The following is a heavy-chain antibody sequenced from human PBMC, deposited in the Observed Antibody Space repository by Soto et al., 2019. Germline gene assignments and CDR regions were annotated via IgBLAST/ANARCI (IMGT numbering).Heavy chain of an antibody. V-gene: IGHV4-59*08. CDR3: ARHRTDYDILTGYYIGYFNP. CDR1: GGSISSYY. CDR2: IYYSGST. Sequence: SETLSLTCTVSGGSISSYYWSWIRQPAGKGLKWIGYIYYSGSTSYNASLKSRVTISVDTSKNQFSLKLSSVTAAHTAVYYCARHRTDYDILTGYYIGYFNPCGQGTLVTVSS. D-gene: IGHD3-9*01. J-gene: IGHJ5*02.